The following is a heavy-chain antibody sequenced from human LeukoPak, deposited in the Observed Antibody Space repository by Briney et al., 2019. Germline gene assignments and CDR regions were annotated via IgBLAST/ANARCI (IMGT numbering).Heavy chain of an antibody. CDR1: GGSFSGYY. CDR3: AASYDSSDAPYDY. J-gene: IGHJ4*02. Sequence: SETLSLTCAVYGGSFSGYYWSWIRQPPGKGLEWIGEINHSGSTNYNPSLKSRVTISVDTSKNQFSLKLSSVTAADTAVYYCAASYDSSDAPYDYWGQGTLVTVSS. D-gene: IGHD3-22*01. V-gene: IGHV4-34*01. CDR2: INHSGST.